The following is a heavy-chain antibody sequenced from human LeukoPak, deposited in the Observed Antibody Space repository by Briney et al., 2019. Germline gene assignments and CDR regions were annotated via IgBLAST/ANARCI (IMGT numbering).Heavy chain of an antibody. CDR1: GFTFSDYY. D-gene: IGHD5-12*01. CDR3: AREGNSGYQDY. CDR2: ISSSSSYT. Sequence: GGSLRLSCAASGFTFSDYYMSWIRQAPGKGLEWVSYISSSSSYTNYADSVKGRFTISRDNAKNSLYLQMNSLRAGDTAVYYCAREGNSGYQDYWGQGTLVTVSS. J-gene: IGHJ4*02. V-gene: IGHV3-11*06.